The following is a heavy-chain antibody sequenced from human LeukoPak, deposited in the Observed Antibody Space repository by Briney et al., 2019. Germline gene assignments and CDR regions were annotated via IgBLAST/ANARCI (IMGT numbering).Heavy chain of an antibody. CDR3: AREHTYYYYYYGMDV. V-gene: IGHV1-2*06. J-gene: IGHJ6*02. Sequence: ASVKVSCKASGYTFTGYYMHWVRQDPGQGLEWMGRINPNSGGTNYAQKFQGRVTMTRDTSISTAYMELSRLRSDDTAVYYCAREHTYYYYYYGMDVWGQGTTVTVSS. CDR2: INPNSGGT. CDR1: GYTFTGYY. D-gene: IGHD2/OR15-2a*01.